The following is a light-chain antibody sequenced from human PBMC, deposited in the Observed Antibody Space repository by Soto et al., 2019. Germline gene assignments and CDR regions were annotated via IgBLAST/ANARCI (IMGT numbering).Light chain of an antibody. V-gene: IGLV2-18*01. CDR1: STDFVAYNR. CDR3: SLYTSENTYV. CDR2: EAR. J-gene: IGLJ1*01. Sequence: QSVLTQPPSVSGSPGQSVTISCTGTSTDFVAYNRVSWYQQPPGTAPKLTIYEARNRPSGVPDRFSGSKSGNTASLTISGLQAADEADYYCSLYTSENTYVFGTGTKVTVL.